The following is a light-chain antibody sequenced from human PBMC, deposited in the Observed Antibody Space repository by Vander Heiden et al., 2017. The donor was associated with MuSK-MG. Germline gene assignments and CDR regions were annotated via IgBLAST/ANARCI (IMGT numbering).Light chain of an antibody. CDR2: CNT. CDR3: AERADRLNGWI. J-gene: IGLJ2*01. Sequence: QSVLTQPPSASGTPGQRVTISCSGSSSNIGSNSVNWYQHLPRTAPRRRIVCNTQRPSGVPDRLLCYKAGTYASPETSGLQSEEEADDYWAERADRLNGWIFGGGTKLTVL. CDR1: SSNIGSNS. V-gene: IGLV1-44*01.